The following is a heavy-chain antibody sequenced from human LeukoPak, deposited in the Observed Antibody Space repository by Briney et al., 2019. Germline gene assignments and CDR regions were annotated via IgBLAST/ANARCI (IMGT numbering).Heavy chain of an antibody. CDR3: ARDSDLDGYNAKPSFDI. CDR2: ISSSGSTI. V-gene: IGHV3-11*04. D-gene: IGHD5-24*01. CDR1: GFTFSDYY. Sequence: PGGSLRLSCAASGFTFSDYYMSWIRQAPGKGLEWVSYISSSGSTIYYADSVKGRFTISRDNAKNSLYLQMNSLRAEDTAVYYCARDSDLDGYNAKPSFDIWGQGTMVTVSS. J-gene: IGHJ3*02.